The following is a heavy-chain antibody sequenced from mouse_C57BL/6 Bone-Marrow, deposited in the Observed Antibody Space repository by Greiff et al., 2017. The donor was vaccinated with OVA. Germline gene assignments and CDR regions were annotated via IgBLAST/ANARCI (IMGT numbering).Heavy chain of an antibody. J-gene: IGHJ4*01. CDR2: IYPGDGDT. V-gene: IGHV1-82*01. D-gene: IGHD1-1*01. CDR1: GYAFSSSW. CDR3: ARRSYYSYAMDY. Sequence: VQLQQSGPELVKPGASVKISCKASGYAFSSSWMNWVKQRPGKGLEWIGRIYPGDGDTNYNGKFKGKATLTADKSSSTAYMQLSSLTSEDSAVYFCARRSYYSYAMDYWGQGTSVTVSS.